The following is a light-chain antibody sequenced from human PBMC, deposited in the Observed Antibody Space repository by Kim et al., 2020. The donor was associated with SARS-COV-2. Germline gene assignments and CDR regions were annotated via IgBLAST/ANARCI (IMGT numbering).Light chain of an antibody. CDR2: KAS. Sequence: APVEDRVTITCRASQSISSWLAWYQQKPGKAPKLLIYKASSLESGVPSRCSGSGSGTEFTLTISSLQPDDFATYYCQQYNSYSRTFGQGTKVDI. J-gene: IGKJ1*01. CDR3: QQYNSYSRT. V-gene: IGKV1-5*03. CDR1: QSISSW.